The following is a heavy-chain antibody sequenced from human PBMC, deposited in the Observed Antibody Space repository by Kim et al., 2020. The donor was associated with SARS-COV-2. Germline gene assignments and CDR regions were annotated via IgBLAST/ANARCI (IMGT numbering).Heavy chain of an antibody. V-gene: IGHV3-23*03. CDR2: IYSGGSST. CDR3: AKDFHSSSWCGSFLFGDCYYVHGMDF. J-gene: IGHJ6*02. D-gene: IGHD6-13*01. Sequence: GGSLRLSCAASGFTFSSYAMSWVRQAPGKGLEWVSVIYSGGSSTYYADSVKGRFTISRDNSKNTLYLQMNSLRAEDTAVYYCAKDFHSSSWCGSFLFGDCYYVHGMDFWGQGTTVTVSS. CDR1: GFTFSSYA.